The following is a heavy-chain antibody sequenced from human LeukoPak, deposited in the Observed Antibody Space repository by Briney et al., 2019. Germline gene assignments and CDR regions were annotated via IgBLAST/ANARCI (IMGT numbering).Heavy chain of an antibody. V-gene: IGHV3-30*03. J-gene: IGHJ4*02. CDR3: ARDVEGGTTAYFDY. CDR2: ISYDGSNK. D-gene: IGHD4-11*01. Sequence: GGSLRLSCAASGFTFSSYGMHWVRQAPGKGLEWVAVISYDGSNKYYADSVKGRFTISRDNSKNTLYLQMNSLRAEDTAVYYCARDVEGGTTAYFDYWGQGTLVTVSS. CDR1: GFTFSSYG.